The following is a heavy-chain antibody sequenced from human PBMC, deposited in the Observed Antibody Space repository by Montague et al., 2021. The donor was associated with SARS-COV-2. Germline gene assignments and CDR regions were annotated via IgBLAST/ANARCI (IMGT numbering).Heavy chain of an antibody. CDR1: DGSVSSDNYH. Sequence: SETRSLTCTVSDGSVSSDNYHWVWIRQPPGRTLEYIGYIYYTGTSNYNPSLRSRVTLSVDTSKNQFSLNLRSVTAADTAVYYCAGQPKYYYGLDVWGQGTTVTVSS. J-gene: IGHJ6*02. CDR2: IYYTGTS. V-gene: IGHV4-61*01. CDR3: AGQPKYYYGLDV.